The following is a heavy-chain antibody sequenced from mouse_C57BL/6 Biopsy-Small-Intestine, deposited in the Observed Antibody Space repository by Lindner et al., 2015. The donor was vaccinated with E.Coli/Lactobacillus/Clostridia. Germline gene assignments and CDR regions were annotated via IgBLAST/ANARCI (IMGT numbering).Heavy chain of an antibody. D-gene: IGHD2-3*01. CDR1: GYAFSSSW. Sequence: QESGPELVKPGASVKISCKASGYAFSSSWMNWVKQRPGKGLEWIGRIYPGDGDTNYNGKFKGKATLTADKSSSTAYMQLSSLTSEDSAVYFCARSDGYYWYFDVWGTGTTVTVSS. CDR3: ARSDGYYWYFDV. V-gene: IGHV1-82*01. CDR2: IYPGDGDT. J-gene: IGHJ1*03.